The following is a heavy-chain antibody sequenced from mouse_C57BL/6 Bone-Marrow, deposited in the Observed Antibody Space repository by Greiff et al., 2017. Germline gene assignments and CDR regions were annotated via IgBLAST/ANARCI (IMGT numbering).Heavy chain of an antibody. Sequence: VQLKQSVAELVRPGASVKLSCTASGFNFKNTYMHWVKQRPEQGLEWIGRIDPANGNTKYAPKFQGKATLTADTSSNTAYLQLSSLTSEYTAIYDCAKDYWGQGTSVTVSS. CDR1: GFNFKNTY. CDR2: IDPANGNT. V-gene: IGHV14-3*01. CDR3: AKDY. J-gene: IGHJ4*01.